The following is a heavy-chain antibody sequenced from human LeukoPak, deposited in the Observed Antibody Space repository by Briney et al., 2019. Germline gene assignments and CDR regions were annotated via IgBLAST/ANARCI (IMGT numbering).Heavy chain of an antibody. Sequence: GGSLRLSCTASGFTFSSSAMSWVRQAPGKGLEWVSSITSSGDSTYNADSVKGRFIISRDNSKNTLYLQMNSLRAEDTAVYYCVRDRVFVDYWGQGTMVTVCS. CDR1: GFTFSSSA. V-gene: IGHV3-23*01. D-gene: IGHD3-16*01. CDR3: VRDRVFVDY. CDR2: ITSSGDST. J-gene: IGHJ4*02.